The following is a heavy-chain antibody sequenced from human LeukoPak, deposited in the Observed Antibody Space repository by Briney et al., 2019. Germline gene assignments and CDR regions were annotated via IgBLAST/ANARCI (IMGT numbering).Heavy chain of an antibody. CDR3: AELDRIIGRGFDS. J-gene: IGHJ4*02. CDR1: GGSISSAY. Sequence: SETLSLTCTVFGGSISSAYWSWIRQSAGKGLEWIGRMCPTGNPNYNPSLKSRVSMSVDTSKRQFSLKVTSVTAADTAVYDCAELDRIIGRGFDSWGQGTLVSVSS. CDR2: MCPTGNP. D-gene: IGHD2/OR15-2a*01. V-gene: IGHV4-4*07.